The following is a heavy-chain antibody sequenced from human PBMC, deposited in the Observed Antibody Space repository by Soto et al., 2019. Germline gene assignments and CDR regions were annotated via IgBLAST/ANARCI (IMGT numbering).Heavy chain of an antibody. J-gene: IGHJ4*02. D-gene: IGHD2-15*01. CDR2: IFYDGST. V-gene: IGHV4-28*03. CDR3: AKDEPRYCSGGSCYSGTDY. CDR1: GYSITNSNW. Sequence: SETLSLTCAVSGYSITNSNWWGWIRQPPGKGLEWIGFIFYDGSTYYSPSLKSRITMSVDTSKNQLSLNLSFVTAVDTAIYYCAKDEPRYCSGGSCYSGTDYWGQGTLVNVSS.